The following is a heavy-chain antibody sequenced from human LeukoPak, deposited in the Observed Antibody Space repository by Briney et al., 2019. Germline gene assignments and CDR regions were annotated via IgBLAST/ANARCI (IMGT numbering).Heavy chain of an antibody. D-gene: IGHD5-18*01. J-gene: IGHJ4*02. Sequence: SETLSLTCAVSGYSISSGYYWGWIRQPAGEGLEWIGTIYHNGNTYYNPSLKSRVTISVDTSKNQFSLKLSSVTAADTAVYYCARVRYNYGDSDYWGQGTLVTVSS. CDR2: IYHNGNT. CDR3: ARVRYNYGDSDY. V-gene: IGHV4-38-2*01. CDR1: GYSISSGYY.